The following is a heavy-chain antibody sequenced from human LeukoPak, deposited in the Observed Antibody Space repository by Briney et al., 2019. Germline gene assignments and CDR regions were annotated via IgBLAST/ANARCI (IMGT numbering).Heavy chain of an antibody. Sequence: ASVKVSCKASGGTFSSYAISWVRQAPGQGLEWIGGIIPIFGTANYAQKFQGRVTITADESTSTAYMELSSLRSEDTAVYYCARGDTAMVSAFDIWGQGTMVTVSS. J-gene: IGHJ3*02. D-gene: IGHD5-18*01. CDR2: IIPIFGTA. CDR3: ARGDTAMVSAFDI. CDR1: GGTFSSYA. V-gene: IGHV1-69*13.